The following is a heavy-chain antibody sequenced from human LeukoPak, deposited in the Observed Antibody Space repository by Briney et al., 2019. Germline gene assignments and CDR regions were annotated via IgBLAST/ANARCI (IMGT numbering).Heavy chain of an antibody. V-gene: IGHV1-8*01. CDR2: MNPNSGNT. CDR3: ARSMDPYYYYYGMDV. J-gene: IGHJ6*02. Sequence: ASVKVSCKASGYTFTSYDINWVRQATGQGLEWMGWMNPNSGNTGYAQKFQGRVTITADESTSTAYMELSSLRSEDTAVYYCARSMDPYYYYYGMDVWGQGTTVTVSS. CDR1: GYTFTSYD. D-gene: IGHD2-8*01.